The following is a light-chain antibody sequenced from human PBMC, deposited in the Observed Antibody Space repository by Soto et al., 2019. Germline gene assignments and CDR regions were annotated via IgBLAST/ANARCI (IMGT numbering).Light chain of an antibody. J-gene: IGKJ1*01. V-gene: IGKV3-15*01. CDR2: GAS. CDR1: QGLSDN. CDR3: QQYNRWPLS. Sequence: EIVMTQSPATLSVSPGDGVTVSCRASQGLSDNLAWYQQKPGQAPRLLVYGASTRATGIPARFSGSGSGTQFTLTITSLQSEDFAIYTCQQYNRWPLSFGQGTKVDI.